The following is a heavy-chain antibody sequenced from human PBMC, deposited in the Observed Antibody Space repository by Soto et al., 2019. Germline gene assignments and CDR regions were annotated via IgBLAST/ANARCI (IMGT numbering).Heavy chain of an antibody. CDR2: ISGSGGST. Sequence: GGSLRLSCAASGFTFSSYAMSWVRQAPGKGLEWVSAISGSGGSTYYADSVKGRFTISRDNSKNTLYLQMNSLRAEDTAVYYCAKGGLSYVPQYNWFDPWGQGTLVTVSS. CDR1: GFTFSSYA. CDR3: AKGGLSYVPQYNWFDP. V-gene: IGHV3-23*01. J-gene: IGHJ5*02. D-gene: IGHD1-26*01.